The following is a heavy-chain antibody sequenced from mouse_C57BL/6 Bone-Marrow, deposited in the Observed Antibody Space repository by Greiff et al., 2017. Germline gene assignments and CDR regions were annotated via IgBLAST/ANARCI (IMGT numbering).Heavy chain of an antibody. CDR2: INPNNGGT. J-gene: IGHJ1*03. V-gene: IGHV1-18*01. CDR1: GYTFTDYN. Sequence: EVQLQPSGPELVKPGASVKIPCKASGYTFTDYNMDWVKQSHGKSLEWIGDINPNNGGTIYNQKFKGKATLTVDKSSSTAYMELRSLTSEDTAVYYCARPGNGSSSYWYFDVWGTGTTVTVSS. D-gene: IGHD1-1*01. CDR3: ARPGNGSSSYWYFDV.